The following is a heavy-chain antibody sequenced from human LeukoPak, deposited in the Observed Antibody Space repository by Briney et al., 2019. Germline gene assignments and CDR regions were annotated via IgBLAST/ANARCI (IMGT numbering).Heavy chain of an antibody. CDR3: ARDLSYGMDV. J-gene: IGHJ6*02. CDR2: IASDGTTR. CDR1: GFPFNIYG. V-gene: IGHV3-74*01. Sequence: GGSLTLSCVASGFPFNIYGMHWVRQAPGKGVVWVSHIASDGTTRGSADSVKGRFTISRDNAKNTLYLQMNSLRAEDTAVYYCARDLSYGMDVWGQGTSVTVSS.